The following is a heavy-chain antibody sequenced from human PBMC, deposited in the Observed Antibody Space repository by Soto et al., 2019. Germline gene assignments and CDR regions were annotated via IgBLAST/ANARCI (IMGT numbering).Heavy chain of an antibody. J-gene: IGHJ4*02. CDR3: AREGINNYNEYYFDS. CDR1: VFTFISYS. D-gene: IGHD4-4*01. V-gene: IGHV3-21*01. CDR2: ISGSGNYT. Sequence: PGWSLRLSCASSVFTFISYSMNWVCQAPGKGLEWVSSISGSGNYTHYADFLRGRFTISRDNAKTSLYLQMNSLRAEDTAVYYCAREGINNYNEYYFDSWGQGTVVTVSS.